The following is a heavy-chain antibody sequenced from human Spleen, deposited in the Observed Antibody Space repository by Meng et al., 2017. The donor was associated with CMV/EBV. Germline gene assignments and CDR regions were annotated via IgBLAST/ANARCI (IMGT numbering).Heavy chain of an antibody. CDR2: IYYSGRT. J-gene: IGHJ5*01. D-gene: IGHD3-10*01. CDR3: AGDLYDGSGTYFPDS. Sequence: GSLRLSCTVSGGSIINSDYHWGWIRQPPGKGLEWIGSIYYSGRTYHNPSLKSRVTMSLDTSENQFSLHLSSVTAADTAVYYCAGDLYDGSGTYFPDSWGQGTLVTVSS. V-gene: IGHV4-39*07. CDR1: GGSIINSDYH.